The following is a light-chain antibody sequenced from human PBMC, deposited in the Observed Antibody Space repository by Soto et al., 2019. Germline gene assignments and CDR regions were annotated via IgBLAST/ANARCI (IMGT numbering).Light chain of an antibody. J-gene: IGKJ3*01. CDR3: QQLITSPFT. CDR2: AAS. V-gene: IGKV1-9*01. CDR1: QGISSY. Sequence: DIQLTQSPSFLSASVGDRVTITCRASQGISSYLAWYQRKPGKAPKLLIYAASTLQSGVPPRFSGSGSGTAFTLTISSLQPEDFATYYCQQLITSPFTFGPGTKVDIK.